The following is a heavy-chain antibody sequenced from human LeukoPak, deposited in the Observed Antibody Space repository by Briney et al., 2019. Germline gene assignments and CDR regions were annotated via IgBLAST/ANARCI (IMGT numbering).Heavy chain of an antibody. CDR2: TSYDGSNK. J-gene: IGHJ3*02. V-gene: IGHV3-30-3*01. CDR1: EFTFRSYD. D-gene: IGHD1-26*01. Sequence: GRSLRLSCAASEFTFRSYDMHWVRQAPGKGLEWVAVTSYDGSNKYYADSVKGRFTISRDNSKNTLYLQMNSLRAEDTAVYYCARDRSLIVGAVIPDAFDIWGQGTMVTVSS. CDR3: ARDRSLIVGAVIPDAFDI.